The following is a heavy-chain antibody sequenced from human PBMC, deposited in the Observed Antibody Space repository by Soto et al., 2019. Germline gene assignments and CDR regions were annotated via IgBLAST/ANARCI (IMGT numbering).Heavy chain of an antibody. D-gene: IGHD3-10*01. V-gene: IGHV3-23*01. CDR3: ARGFYAGKSNWFES. J-gene: IGHJ5*01. CDR2: ISGPASTT. Sequence: GGSLRLSCVASGFRFSSYALSWVRQAPGKGLEWVSLISGPASTTYYADAVQGRFTISRDNSKNTLSLQMSNLRAEDTAIYYCARGFYAGKSNWFESWGQGTRVTVSS. CDR1: GFRFSSYA.